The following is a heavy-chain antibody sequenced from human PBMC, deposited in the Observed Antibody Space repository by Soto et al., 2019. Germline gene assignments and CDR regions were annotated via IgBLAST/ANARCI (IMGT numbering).Heavy chain of an antibody. CDR2: VSVYNGNT. J-gene: IGHJ5*02. V-gene: IGHV1-18*01. D-gene: IGHD3-22*01. CDR1: GYTLTSYG. CDR3: ARNPPYYDSSGYYSATWFDP. Sequence: ASVNVYCKAFGYTLTSYGISWVRLSPGQGLEWMGWVSVYNGNTNYAQKLQGRVTMTTDTSTSTAYMELRSLRSDDTAVYYCARNPPYYDSSGYYSATWFDPWGQGTLVTVSS.